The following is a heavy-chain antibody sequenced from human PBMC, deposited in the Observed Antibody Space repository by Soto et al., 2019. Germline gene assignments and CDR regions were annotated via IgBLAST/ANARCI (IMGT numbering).Heavy chain of an antibody. CDR2: IKQDGSEK. J-gene: IGHJ4*02. CDR3: ASGYSGYDLVSDY. V-gene: IGHV3-7*01. Sequence: EVQLVESGGGLVQPGGSLRLSCAASGFTFSSYWMSWVRQAPGKGLEWVANIKQDGSEKYYVDSVKGRFTISRDNAKNSLYLQMNSLRAEDTAVYYCASGYSGYDLVSDYWGQGTLVTVSA. CDR1: GFTFSSYW. D-gene: IGHD5-12*01.